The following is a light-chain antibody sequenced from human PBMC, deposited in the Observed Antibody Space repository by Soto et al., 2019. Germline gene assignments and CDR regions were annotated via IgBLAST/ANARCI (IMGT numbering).Light chain of an antibody. CDR1: SSGLGGYNY. CDR2: EVS. V-gene: IGLV2-8*01. CDR3: NSYAGSNNPV. Sequence: QSALTQPPSASGSPGQSGTISCTGTSSGLGGYNYVSWYQQHPGKAPKLMIYEVSKRPSGVPDRFSGSKSGNTAYLTGSGLQAEDEADYYCNSYAGSNNPVFGGGTKLTVL. J-gene: IGLJ2*01.